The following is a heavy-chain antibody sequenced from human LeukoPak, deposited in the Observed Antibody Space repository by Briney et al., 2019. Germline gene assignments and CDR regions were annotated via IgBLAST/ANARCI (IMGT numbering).Heavy chain of an antibody. Sequence: KPGGSLRLSCAASGFTFSSYSMNWVRQAPGKGLEWVSSISSGSSYIYYADSVKGRFTISRDNAKNSLYLQMNSLRAEDTAVYYCAREDYDSSGYYLFDYWGQGTLVTVSS. CDR1: GFTFSSYS. CDR2: ISSGSSYI. J-gene: IGHJ4*02. CDR3: AREDYDSSGYYLFDY. V-gene: IGHV3-21*01. D-gene: IGHD3-22*01.